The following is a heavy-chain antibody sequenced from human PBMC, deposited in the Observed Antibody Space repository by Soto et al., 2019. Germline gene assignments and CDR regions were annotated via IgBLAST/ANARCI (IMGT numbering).Heavy chain of an antibody. CDR3: VKGTWAVPSASDAFDI. D-gene: IGHD2-2*01. J-gene: IGHJ3*02. Sequence: GGSLRLSCAASGLTFSNYAMNWVRQAPGKGLEWVSVISGTGTSAYYADSVKGRFTISRDNSKNTLYLQMNSLRAEDTAIYYCVKGTWAVPSASDAFDIWGQGTLVTFS. V-gene: IGHV3-23*01. CDR1: GLTFSNYA. CDR2: ISGTGTSA.